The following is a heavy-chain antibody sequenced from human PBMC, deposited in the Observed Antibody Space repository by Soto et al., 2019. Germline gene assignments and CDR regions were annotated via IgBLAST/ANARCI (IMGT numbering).Heavy chain of an antibody. CDR2: IYPGDSGT. CDR1: GYSFTSYW. CDR3: ARRYSSSWYYFDY. D-gene: IGHD6-13*01. Sequence: GESLKISCKGSGYSFTSYWIGWVRQMPGNGLEWVGFIYPGDSGTRYSPSFQGQVTISADKSISTAYLQWSSLKASDTDMYYCARRYSSSWYYFDYWGQGTLVTVSS. J-gene: IGHJ4*02. V-gene: IGHV5-51*01.